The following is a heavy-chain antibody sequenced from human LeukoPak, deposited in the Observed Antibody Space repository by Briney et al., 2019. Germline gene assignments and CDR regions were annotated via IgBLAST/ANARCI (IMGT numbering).Heavy chain of an antibody. V-gene: IGHV3-48*01. CDR3: ARNFHRRLYDSSGYYPY. D-gene: IGHD3-22*01. J-gene: IGHJ4*02. Sequence: GGSLRLSCAASGFTFSSYSMNWVRQAPGKGLECVSYISSSSTTIYYADSVKGRFTISRDNAKNSLYLQMNSLRAEDTAVYYCARNFHRRLYDSSGYYPYWGQGTLVTVSS. CDR2: ISSSSTTI. CDR1: GFTFSSYS.